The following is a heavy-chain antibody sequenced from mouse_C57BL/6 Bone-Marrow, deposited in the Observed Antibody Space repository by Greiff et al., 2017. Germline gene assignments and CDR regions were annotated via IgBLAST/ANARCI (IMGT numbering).Heavy chain of an antibody. CDR1: GYTFTSYW. V-gene: IGHV1-72*01. Sequence: QVQLQQPGAELVKPGASVKLSCKASGYTFTSYWMHWVKPRPGRGLEWIGRIDPNSGGTKYNEKFKSKATLTVDKPSSTAYMQLSSLTSEDSAVYYCARTFLCITTVGGFAYWGQGTLVTVSA. D-gene: IGHD1-1*01. J-gene: IGHJ3*01. CDR2: IDPNSGGT. CDR3: ARTFLCITTVGGFAY.